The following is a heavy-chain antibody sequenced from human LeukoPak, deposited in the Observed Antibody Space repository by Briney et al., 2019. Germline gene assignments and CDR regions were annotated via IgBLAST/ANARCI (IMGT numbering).Heavy chain of an antibody. D-gene: IGHD1-14*01. CDR3: ATDPDSGFDY. V-gene: IGHV3-23*01. CDR1: GFTFSSYA. J-gene: IGHJ4*02. Sequence: GRSLRLSCAASGFTFSSYAMSWVRQAPGKVLEWVSAISGSGGSTYYADSVKGRFTISRDNSKKTLYLQMNSLRAEDTAVYYCATDPDSGFDYWGQGTLVTVSS. CDR2: ISGSGGST.